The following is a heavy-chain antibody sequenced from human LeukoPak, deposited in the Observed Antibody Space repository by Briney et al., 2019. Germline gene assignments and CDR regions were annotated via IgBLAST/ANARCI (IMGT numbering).Heavy chain of an antibody. V-gene: IGHV1-18*01. CDR1: GYTFTSYG. Sequence: ASVKVSCKASGYTFTSYGISWVRQAPGQGLEWMGWISAYNGNTNYVQKLQGRVTMTTDTSTSTAYMELRSLRSDDTAVYYCARDYYYDSSGYNFDYWGQGTLVTVSS. J-gene: IGHJ4*02. CDR2: ISAYNGNT. D-gene: IGHD3-22*01. CDR3: ARDYYYDSSGYNFDY.